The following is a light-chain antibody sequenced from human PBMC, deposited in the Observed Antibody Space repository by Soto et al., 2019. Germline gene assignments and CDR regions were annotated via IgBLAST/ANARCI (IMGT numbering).Light chain of an antibody. Sequence: EIVLTQSPDTLSLSPGERATLSCRASQSVGTSLAWYQQKPGQAPSLLISDVSNRATGIPARFSGSGSRTDFTLTISSLEPEDFAVYYCQHYDTSPTWTFGQGTKVEIK. CDR2: DVS. CDR3: QHYDTSPTWT. V-gene: IGKV3-11*01. CDR1: QSVGTS. J-gene: IGKJ1*01.